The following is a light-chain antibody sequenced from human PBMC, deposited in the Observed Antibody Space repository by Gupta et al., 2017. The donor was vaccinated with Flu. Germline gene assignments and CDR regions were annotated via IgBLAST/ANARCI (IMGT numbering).Light chain of an antibody. CDR2: RNN. CDR3: ATWDDSRSGYV. CDR1: SNIGSNY. Sequence: SNIGSNYVYWYQQLPGTAPKLLIYRNNQRPSGVPDRFSGSKSGTSASLAISGLRAEDEADYYCATWDDSRSGYVFGTGSEVTVL. V-gene: IGLV1-47*01. J-gene: IGLJ1*01.